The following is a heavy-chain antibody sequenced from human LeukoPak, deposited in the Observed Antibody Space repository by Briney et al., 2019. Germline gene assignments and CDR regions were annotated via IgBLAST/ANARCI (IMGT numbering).Heavy chain of an antibody. J-gene: IGHJ4*02. CDR3: ARGYTYGPSDY. CDR2: INHSGST. Sequence: SETLSLTCTVSGGSISSSSYYWGWIRQPPGKGLEWIGEINHSGSTNYNPSLKSRVTISIDTSKNQFSLKMNSVTAADTAVYYCARGYTYGPSDYWGQGTLVTISS. CDR1: GGSISSSSYY. V-gene: IGHV4-39*07. D-gene: IGHD5-18*01.